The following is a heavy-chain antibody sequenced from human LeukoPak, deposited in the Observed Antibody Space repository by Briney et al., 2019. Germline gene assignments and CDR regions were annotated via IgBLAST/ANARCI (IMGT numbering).Heavy chain of an antibody. J-gene: IGHJ4*02. CDR1: GFTFSSYA. Sequence: GGSLRLSCAASGFTFSSYAMSWVRQAPGKGLEWVSAISGSGGSTYYADSVKGRFTISRDNSKNTLYLQMNSLRAEDTAVYYFAKGIYSSSWSAFDYWGQGTLVTVSS. CDR3: AKGIYSSSWSAFDY. V-gene: IGHV3-23*01. CDR2: ISGSGGST. D-gene: IGHD6-13*01.